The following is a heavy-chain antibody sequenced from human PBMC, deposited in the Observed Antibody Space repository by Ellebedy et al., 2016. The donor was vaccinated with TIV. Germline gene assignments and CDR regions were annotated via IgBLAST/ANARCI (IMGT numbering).Heavy chain of an antibody. CDR2: INLSGGST. Sequence: AASVKVSCKASGYTFTSYYMHWVRQAPGQGLEWMGIINLSGGSTSYAQKFQGRVTMTRDTSTSTVLMELSSLRSEDTAVYYCAREGTSGALDYWGQGTLVTVSS. CDR1: GYTFTSYY. J-gene: IGHJ4*02. V-gene: IGHV1-46*01. D-gene: IGHD2-2*01. CDR3: AREGTSGALDY.